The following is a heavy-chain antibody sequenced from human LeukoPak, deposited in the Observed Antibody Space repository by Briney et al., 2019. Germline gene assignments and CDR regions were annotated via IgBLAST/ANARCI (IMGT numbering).Heavy chain of an antibody. CDR2: ISGDGRRT. CDR3: ATLHFYAMGV. Sequence: KSGGSLRLSCAASGLTFGHQYMTWIRQTPGKGLEWVSFISGDGRRTFYPDSVKGRFTISMDNTKNSLYLQVNSLRAEDTAMYYCATLHFYAMGVWGQGTTVTVSS. CDR1: GLTFGHQY. V-gene: IGHV3-11*01. J-gene: IGHJ6*02.